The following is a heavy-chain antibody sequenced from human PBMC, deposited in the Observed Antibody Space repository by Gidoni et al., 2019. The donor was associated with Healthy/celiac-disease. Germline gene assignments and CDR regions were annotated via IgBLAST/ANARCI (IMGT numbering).Heavy chain of an antibody. CDR2: IDWNDDK. J-gene: IGHJ4*02. V-gene: IGHV2-5*01. D-gene: IGHD3-16*01. Sequence: HITLKESGPTLVKPTQTLPLTCTFSGFSLSTSGVGVGWIRQPPGKALEWLALIDWNDDKRYSPSLKSRVTITKDTSKNQVVLTMTNMDPVDTATYYCAHSKGGDGYNRVGDYWGQGTLVTVSS. CDR1: GFSLSTSGVG. CDR3: AHSKGGDGYNRVGDY.